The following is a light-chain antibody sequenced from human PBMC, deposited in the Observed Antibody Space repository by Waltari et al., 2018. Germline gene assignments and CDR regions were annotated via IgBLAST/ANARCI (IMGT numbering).Light chain of an antibody. V-gene: IGKV3-11*01. CDR3: QQRYSWPRT. CDR2: DAS. J-gene: IGKJ1*01. Sequence: EVVLTQPTDPLSLPPGERATLPCRASPNINTDLGWYQQRPGQAPRLLIFDASNRAAGIPVRFSGRGSGTDFTLIISTLEPEDSAVYYCQQRYSWPRTFGQGTKVEIK. CDR1: PNINTD.